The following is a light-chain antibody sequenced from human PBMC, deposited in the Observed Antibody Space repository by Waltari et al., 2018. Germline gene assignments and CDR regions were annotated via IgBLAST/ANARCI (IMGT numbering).Light chain of an antibody. J-gene: IGKJ2*01. Sequence: EFVLTQSPDTLSLSPGDRATLFYRASQTIDRGYLAWYQQKPGRAPRLLLHDASSRATGVPERFSGRGSGTDFTLTINRLEPEDFAVYYCQHYGGSYTFGQGTKLQIK. CDR3: QHYGGSYT. CDR2: DAS. V-gene: IGKV3-20*01. CDR1: QTIDRGY.